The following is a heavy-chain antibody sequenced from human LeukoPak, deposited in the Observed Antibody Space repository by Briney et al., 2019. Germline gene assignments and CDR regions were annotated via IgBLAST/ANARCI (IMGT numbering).Heavy chain of an antibody. V-gene: IGHV3-11*06. CDR2: IIGDSVFT. J-gene: IGHJ4*02. Sequence: GGSLRRSCAASGFTFSDYYMAWIRQAPGRAPEWISYIIGDSVFTKYADSVRGRFTISRDNAKSSLYLRMNSLRTEDTAVYYCARHSLYSGFFDFWGQGILVTVSS. CDR1: GFTFSDYY. D-gene: IGHD5-12*01. CDR3: ARHSLYSGFFDF.